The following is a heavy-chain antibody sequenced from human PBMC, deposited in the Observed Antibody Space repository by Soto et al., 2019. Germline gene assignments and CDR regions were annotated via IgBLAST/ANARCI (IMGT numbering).Heavy chain of an antibody. CDR1: GGTFSSYA. Sequence: GASVKVSCKASGGTFSSYAISWVRQAPGQGLEWMGGIIPIFGTANYAQKFQGRVTITADESTSTAYMELSSLRSEDTAVYYCARDEYSSSSVHWFDPWGQGTLVTVSS. CDR2: IIPIFGTA. D-gene: IGHD6-6*01. V-gene: IGHV1-69*13. CDR3: ARDEYSSSSVHWFDP. J-gene: IGHJ5*02.